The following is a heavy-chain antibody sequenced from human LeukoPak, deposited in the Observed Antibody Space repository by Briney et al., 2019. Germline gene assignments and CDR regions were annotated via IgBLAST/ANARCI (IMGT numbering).Heavy chain of an antibody. CDR3: ATSGYYYYFDY. D-gene: IGHD3-3*01. V-gene: IGHV3-7*01. CDR2: IKQDGSEK. Sequence: GGSLRLSCAVSGFSLSSYATAWVRQAPGKGLEWVANIKQDGSEKYYVDSVKGRFTISRDNAKNSLYLQMNSLRAEDTAVYYCATSGYYYYFDYRGQGTLVTVSS. J-gene: IGHJ4*02. CDR1: GFSLSSYA.